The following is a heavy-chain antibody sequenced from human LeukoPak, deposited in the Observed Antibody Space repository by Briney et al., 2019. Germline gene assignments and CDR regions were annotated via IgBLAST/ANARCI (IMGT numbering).Heavy chain of an antibody. CDR1: GFTFNSSW. CDR3: VRAHHPGGWFDP. D-gene: IGHD3-10*01. CDR2: INQGGGEI. Sequence: GGSLRLSCAASGFTFNSSWMTWVRQAPGKGLEWVASINQGGGEIHYVDSVKGRFTISRDNAKNSLYLQMNSLTAEDTAVHYCVRAHHPGGWFDPWGQGTLVTVSS. J-gene: IGHJ5*02. V-gene: IGHV3-7*04.